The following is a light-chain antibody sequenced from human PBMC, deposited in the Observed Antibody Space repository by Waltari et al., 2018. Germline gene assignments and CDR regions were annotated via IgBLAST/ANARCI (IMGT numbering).Light chain of an antibody. CDR1: SSNIGRNT. V-gene: IGLV1-44*01. J-gene: IGLJ2*01. CDR2: SNN. CDR3: AAWDDSLNGQVV. Sequence: QSVLTQPPSASGTPGQRVTISCSGSSSNIGRNTVNWYQQLPGPAPKLLIYSNNQRPSGVPDRFSGSKSGTSASLAISGLQSEDEADYYCAAWDDSLNGQVVFGGGTKLTVL.